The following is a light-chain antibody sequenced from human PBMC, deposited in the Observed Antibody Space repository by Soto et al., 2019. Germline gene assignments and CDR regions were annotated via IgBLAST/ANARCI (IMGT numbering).Light chain of an antibody. CDR1: QSISSY. Sequence: DIQMTQSPSSLSASVGDRVTITRRASQSISSYLNWYQQKPGKAPKLLIYAASSLQSGVPSRFSGSGSGTDFTLTISSLQPEDIGTYYCQHYDNFPITFGQGTRLEIK. V-gene: IGKV1-39*01. J-gene: IGKJ5*01. CDR3: QHYDNFPIT. CDR2: AAS.